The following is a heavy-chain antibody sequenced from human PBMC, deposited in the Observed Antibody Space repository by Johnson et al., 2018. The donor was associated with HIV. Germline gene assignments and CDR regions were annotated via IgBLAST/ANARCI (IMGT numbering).Heavy chain of an antibody. J-gene: IGHJ3*01. V-gene: IGHV3-15*01. CDR2: IKSKYHDETT. CDR3: TTGSCIDGVCYAFDV. CDR1: GFTFKNAW. Sequence: VQLVESGGGLIQPWGSLRLSCAASGFTFKNAWMHWVRQAPGKGLEWIGRIKSKYHDETTDYAAPVKGRFAISRDDSKNTVYLQMNSLKAEDTAVYYCTTGSCIDGVCYAFDVWGQGTMVTVSS. D-gene: IGHD2-8*01.